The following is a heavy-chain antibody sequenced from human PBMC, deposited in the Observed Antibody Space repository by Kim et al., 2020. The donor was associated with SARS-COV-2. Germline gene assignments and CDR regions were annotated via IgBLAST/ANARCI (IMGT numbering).Heavy chain of an antibody. D-gene: IGHD6-19*01. CDR2: ISGSGGRT. CDR3: AKDRARQQWLVSRYYYGMDV. CDR1: GFTFSSYA. V-gene: IGHV3-23*01. Sequence: GGSLRLSCAASGFTFSSYAMTWVRQAPGKGLEWVSAISGSGGRTYYADSVKGRFTISRDNSKNTLYLQLNSLRAEDTAVYYCAKDRARQQWLVSRYYYGMDVWGLGTTVTVSS. J-gene: IGHJ6*02.